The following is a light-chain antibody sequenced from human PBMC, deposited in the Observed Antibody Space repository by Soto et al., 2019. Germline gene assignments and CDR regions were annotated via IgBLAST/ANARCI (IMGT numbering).Light chain of an antibody. Sequence: QSALTQPPSASGSPGQSVTISCTGTSSDIGGYDYVSWYQQFPGRAPKLIIYEVNQRPSGVPERFSGSKSGNTASLTVSGLQTEDEAEYFCSSYAAANNFVVFGGGTKVTGL. CDR1: SSDIGGYDY. J-gene: IGLJ2*01. V-gene: IGLV2-8*01. CDR2: EVN. CDR3: SSYAAANNFVV.